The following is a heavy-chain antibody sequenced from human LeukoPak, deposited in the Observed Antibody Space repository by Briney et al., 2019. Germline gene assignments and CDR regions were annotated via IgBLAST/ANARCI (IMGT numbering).Heavy chain of an antibody. CDR3: AKPASMGATSSAFEF. V-gene: IGHV3-30*02. Sequence: GGSLTLSCAVSGFNFSSYGMHWVRQAPGKGLEWVTFIRFDGTNKYYADSVKGRFTISRDNSKNILYLQMNSLRGDDTAVYYCAKPASMGATSSAFEFWGQGTMVSVSS. CDR1: GFNFSSYG. D-gene: IGHD3-16*01. J-gene: IGHJ3*01. CDR2: IRFDGTNK.